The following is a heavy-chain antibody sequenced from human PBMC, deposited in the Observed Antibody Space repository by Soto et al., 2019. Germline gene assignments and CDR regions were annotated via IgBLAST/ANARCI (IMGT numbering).Heavy chain of an antibody. V-gene: IGHV3-15*01. CDR2: IKSKTDGGTT. D-gene: IGHD3-10*01. J-gene: IGHJ6*02. CDR3: TTGITMVRGVMYYYYYGMDV. CDR1: GFTFSNAW. Sequence: EVQLVESGGGLVKPGGSLRLSCAASGFTFSNAWMSWVRQAPGKGLEWVGRIKSKTDGGTTDYAAPVKGRFTISRDDYKNTLYLQMNSLKTEDTAVYYCTTGITMVRGVMYYYYYGMDVWGQGTTVTVSS.